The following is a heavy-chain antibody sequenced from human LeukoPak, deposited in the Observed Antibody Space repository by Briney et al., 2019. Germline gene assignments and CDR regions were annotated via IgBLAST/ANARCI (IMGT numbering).Heavy chain of an antibody. J-gene: IGHJ4*02. CDR3: ARSYLVVVAATLSDYFDY. CDR2: ISAYNGNT. Sequence: ASVKVSCKASGYTFTSYDINWVRQATGQGLEWMGWISAYNGNTNYAQKLQGRVTMTTDTSTSTAYMELRSLRSDDTAVYYCARSYLVVVAATLSDYFDYWGQGTLVTVSS. D-gene: IGHD2-15*01. CDR1: GYTFTSYD. V-gene: IGHV1-18*01.